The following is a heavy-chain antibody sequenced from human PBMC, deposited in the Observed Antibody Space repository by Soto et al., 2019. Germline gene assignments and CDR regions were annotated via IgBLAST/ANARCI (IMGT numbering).Heavy chain of an antibody. J-gene: IGHJ6*02. CDR1: GGSISSGDYY. CDR3: ARGYGDRYYYYGMDV. CDR2: THHSGST. Sequence: SETLSLTCTVSGGSISSGDYYWSWIRQPPGKGLEWIGYTHHSGSTFYNPSLESRLIISPDTSKNQFSLRLNSVTAADTAVYYCARGYGDRYYYYGMDVWGRGTTVTVSS. D-gene: IGHD3-16*02. V-gene: IGHV4-30-4*01.